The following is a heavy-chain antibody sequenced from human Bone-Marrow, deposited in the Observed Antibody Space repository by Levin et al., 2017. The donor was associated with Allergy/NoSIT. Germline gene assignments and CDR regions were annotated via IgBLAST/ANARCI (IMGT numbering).Heavy chain of an antibody. D-gene: IGHD3-10*01. CDR3: ARDPGP. Sequence: SCNVSGGSISSGSHYWSWIRQSPGKGPEWLGSIYHSGTTYYNPSLKSRLTMSQDASQNQFSLKLTSVTAADTAFYYCARDPGPWGQGTLVIVSS. J-gene: IGHJ5*02. CDR2: IYHSGTT. V-gene: IGHV4-31*03. CDR1: GGSISSGSHY.